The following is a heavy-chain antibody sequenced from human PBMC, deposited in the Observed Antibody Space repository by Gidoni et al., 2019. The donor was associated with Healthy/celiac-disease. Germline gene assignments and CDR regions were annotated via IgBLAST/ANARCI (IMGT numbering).Heavy chain of an antibody. D-gene: IGHD3-10*01. CDR2: IIPIFGTA. CDR3: ASRGGYNGFDY. J-gene: IGHJ4*02. V-gene: IGHV1-69*01. CDR1: GGTFSSYA. Sequence: QVQLVQSGAEVNKPGSSVKVSCTASGGTFSSYAISWVRQAPGKGIEWMGGIIPIFGTANYAQKFQGRVKMTADESTSTAYMELSSLRSEDTAVYYCASRGGYNGFDYWGQGTLVTVSS.